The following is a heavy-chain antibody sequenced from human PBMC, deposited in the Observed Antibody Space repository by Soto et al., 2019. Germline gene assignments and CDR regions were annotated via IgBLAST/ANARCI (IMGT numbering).Heavy chain of an antibody. Sequence: GGSLRLSCAASGFTFSSYGMHWVRQAPGKGLEWVAVIWYDGSNKYYADSVKGRFTISRDNSKNTLYLQMNSLRAEDTAVYYWARDPRGRRDANHWDPWGQGTPVPVS. CDR1: GFTFSSYG. V-gene: IGHV3-33*01. J-gene: IGHJ5*02. CDR3: ARDPRGRRDANHWDP. D-gene: IGHD3-16*01. CDR2: IWYDGSNK.